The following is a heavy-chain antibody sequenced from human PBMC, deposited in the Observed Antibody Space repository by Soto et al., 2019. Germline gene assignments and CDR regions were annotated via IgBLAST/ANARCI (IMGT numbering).Heavy chain of an antibody. CDR2: IYHSGST. V-gene: IGHV4-4*02. Sequence: SETLSLTCAVSGGSISSSNWWSWVRQPPGKGLEWIGEIYHSGSTNYNPSLKSRVTISVDKSKNQFSLKLSSVTAADTAVYYCAREAPTYYYDSSGHEGIDYWGQGTLVTVSS. CDR1: GGSISSSNW. J-gene: IGHJ4*02. D-gene: IGHD3-22*01. CDR3: AREAPTYYYDSSGHEGIDY.